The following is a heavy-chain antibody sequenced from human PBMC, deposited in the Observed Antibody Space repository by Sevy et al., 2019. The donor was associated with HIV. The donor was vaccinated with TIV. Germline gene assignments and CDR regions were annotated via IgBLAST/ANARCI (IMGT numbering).Heavy chain of an antibody. V-gene: IGHV4-39*01. CDR1: GGSISSTVYY. CDR2: IYYRGNT. CDR3: ARRYNWNDGWFDP. Sequence: SETLSLTCTVSGGSISSTVYYWGWIRQPPGKGLEWIGGIYYRGNTYYKPSLTSRVTISVATSKNQFSLKLSSVTAADTAVYYCARRYNWNDGWFDPWGQGTLVTVSS. D-gene: IGHD1-20*01. J-gene: IGHJ5*02.